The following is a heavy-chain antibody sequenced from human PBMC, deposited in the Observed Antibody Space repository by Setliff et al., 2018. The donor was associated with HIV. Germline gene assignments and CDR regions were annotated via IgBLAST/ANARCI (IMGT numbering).Heavy chain of an antibody. Sequence: SCKASGYSFSDFYMHWVQQAPGKGLEWMGRVDPEDGETIYAEKFQGRVTITADTSSDTAYMELSSLRSEDTAVYYCAPDRGDDYNWGRKAGPYYYYYYGMDVWGQGTTVTVSS. D-gene: IGHD3-10*01. V-gene: IGHV1-69-2*01. CDR3: APDRGDDYNWGRKAGPYYYYYYGMDV. CDR2: VDPEDGET. J-gene: IGHJ6*02. CDR1: GYSFSDFY.